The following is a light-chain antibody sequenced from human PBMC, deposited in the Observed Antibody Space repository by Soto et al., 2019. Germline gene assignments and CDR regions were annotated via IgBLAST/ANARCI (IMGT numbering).Light chain of an antibody. J-gene: IGKJ1*01. CDR3: QQRSNRPGT. CDR1: QSVSSY. V-gene: IGKV3-11*01. CDR2: DAS. Sequence: EIVLTQSPATLSLSPGERATLSCRASQSVSSYLAWYQQKPGQAPRLLIYDASNRATGIPARFSGSGSGTDFTLPLSSLEPEDFAVHYCQQRSNRPGTFGQGTKVDIK.